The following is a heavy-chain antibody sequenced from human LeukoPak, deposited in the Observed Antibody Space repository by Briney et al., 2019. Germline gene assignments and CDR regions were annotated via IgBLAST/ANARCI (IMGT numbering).Heavy chain of an antibody. J-gene: IGHJ4*02. CDR2: ISYDGSNK. D-gene: IGHD2-2*01. Sequence: GGSLRLSCAASGFTLSSYWMSWVRQAPGKGLEWVAVISYDGSNKYYADSVKGRFTISRDNSKNTLYLQMNSLRAEDTAVYFCARVGYCSGPTCFPPAATGMFDSWGQGTLVTVSS. V-gene: IGHV3-30*03. CDR1: GFTLSSYW. CDR3: ARVGYCSGPTCFPPAATGMFDS.